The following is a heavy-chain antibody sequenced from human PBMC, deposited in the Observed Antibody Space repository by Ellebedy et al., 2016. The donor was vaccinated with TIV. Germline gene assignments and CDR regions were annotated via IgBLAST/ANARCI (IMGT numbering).Heavy chain of an antibody. D-gene: IGHD3-10*01. J-gene: IGHJ6*03. V-gene: IGHV4-59*08. CDR1: GDSTSSSY. Sequence: MPSETLSLTCAVSGDSTSSSYWSWIRQPPGKGLEWVGYIYHSGSTNYNLSIQSRITISVDTFKNHFSLKLTSVTAEDTAVYFCERLRYYGSGSSYNPSDYCMDVWGKGTAVTVSS. CDR3: ERLRYYGSGSSYNPSDYCMDV. CDR2: IYHSGST.